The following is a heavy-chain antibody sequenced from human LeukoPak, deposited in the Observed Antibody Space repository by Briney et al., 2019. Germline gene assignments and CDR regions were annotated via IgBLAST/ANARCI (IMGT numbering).Heavy chain of an antibody. CDR1: GGTFSSYA. Sequence: ASVKVSCKASGGTFSSYAISWVRQAPGQGLEWMGRIIPILGIANYAQKFQGRVTITADKSTSTAYMELSSLRSEDTAVYYCARYRSPNYDYGFDYWGRGTLITVSA. CDR2: IIPILGIA. V-gene: IGHV1-69*04. J-gene: IGHJ4*02. CDR3: ARYRSPNYDYGFDY. D-gene: IGHD4-17*01.